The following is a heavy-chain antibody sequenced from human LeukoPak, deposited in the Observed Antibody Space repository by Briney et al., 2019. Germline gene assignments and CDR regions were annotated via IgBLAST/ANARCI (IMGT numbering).Heavy chain of an antibody. CDR3: ARDSSSWMFDY. CDR2: IYHSGGT. D-gene: IGHD6-13*01. CDR1: GYSISSGYY. Sequence: SETLSLTCAVSGYSISSGYYWGWIRQPPGKGLEWIGSIYHSGGTYYNPSLKSRVTISVETSKNQFSLRLSSVTAPDTAVYYCARDSSSWMFDYWGQGTLVTVSS. V-gene: IGHV4-38-2*02. J-gene: IGHJ4*02.